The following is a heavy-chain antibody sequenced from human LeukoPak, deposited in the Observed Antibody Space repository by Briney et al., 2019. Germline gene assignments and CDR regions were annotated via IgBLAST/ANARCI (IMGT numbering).Heavy chain of an antibody. CDR1: GFTFSAYA. J-gene: IGHJ6*02. CDR3: ARDLHYYVAMDV. V-gene: IGHV3-23*01. D-gene: IGHD3-10*02. CDR2: IGSDNKP. Sequence: PGGSLRLSCEASGFTFSAYAMTWVRQAPGKGLEWVSSIGSDNKPHYSESVKGRFAISRDNSKNILFLHLNSLRAEDTALYYCARDLHYYVAMDVGGQGTTVTVSS.